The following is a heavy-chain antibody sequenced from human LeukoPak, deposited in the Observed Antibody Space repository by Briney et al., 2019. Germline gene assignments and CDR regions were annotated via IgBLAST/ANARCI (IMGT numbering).Heavy chain of an antibody. CDR2: ISATGGTT. J-gene: IGHJ4*02. D-gene: IGHD3-10*01. CDR1: GFTFSSYG. V-gene: IGHV3-23*01. Sequence: GGTLRLSCAASGFTFSSYGMSWVRQAPGKGLEWVSAISATGGTTYYADSVKGRFTISRDNSKNTLYLQMNSLRAEDTAVYYCAAEDVLLWFGELSPLDYWGQGTLVTVSS. CDR3: AAEDVLLWFGELSPLDY.